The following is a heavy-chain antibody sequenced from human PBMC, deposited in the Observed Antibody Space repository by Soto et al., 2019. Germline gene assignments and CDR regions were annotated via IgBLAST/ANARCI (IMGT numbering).Heavy chain of an antibody. D-gene: IGHD3-10*01. Sequence: QVQLEQSAPEVKKPGASVKVSCKASGYTFTTYGISWVRQAPGQGLEWLGWINTHNGNTNYAQNLQGRVIMTADTPTSTAYIELRSLRSADTAIYYCTREGSASYYYYGMDAWGQGTTVTVSS. CDR1: GYTFTTYG. CDR3: TREGSASYYYYGMDA. J-gene: IGHJ6*02. CDR2: INTHNGNT. V-gene: IGHV1-18*01.